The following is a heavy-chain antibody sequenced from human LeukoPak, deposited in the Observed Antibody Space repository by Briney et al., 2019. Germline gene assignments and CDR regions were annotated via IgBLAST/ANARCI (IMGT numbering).Heavy chain of an antibody. CDR2: INHSGST. Sequence: SETLSLTCAVSGGSISSGGYSWSWIRQPPGKGLEWIGEINHSGSTNYNPSLKSRVAISVDTSKNQFSLKLSSVTAADTAVYYCARRPFDYWGQGTLVTVSS. J-gene: IGHJ4*02. V-gene: IGHV4-34*01. CDR1: GGSISSGGYS. CDR3: ARRPFDY.